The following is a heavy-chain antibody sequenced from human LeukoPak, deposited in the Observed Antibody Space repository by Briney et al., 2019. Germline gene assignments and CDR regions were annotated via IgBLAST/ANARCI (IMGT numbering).Heavy chain of an antibody. V-gene: IGHV3-7*01. Sequence: PGGSLRLSCAASGFTLSRYWMSWVPDAPGKGLEWVANIKQDGSEQYYVDPVKGRFTISRDNDKSSLYLQMNSLRADDTAVYYCARDLDNGDVIDCWGQGTLVTVS. CDR1: GFTLSRYW. CDR3: ARDLDNGDVIDC. J-gene: IGHJ4*02. CDR2: IKQDGSEQ. D-gene: IGHD4-17*01.